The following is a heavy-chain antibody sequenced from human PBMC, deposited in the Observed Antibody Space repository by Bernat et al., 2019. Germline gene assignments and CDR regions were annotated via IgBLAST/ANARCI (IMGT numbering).Heavy chain of an antibody. D-gene: IGHD6-19*01. Sequence: VQLVESGGGLVQPGGSLRLSCAASALTFSTYNFNWVRQAPGKGLEWVAVVSYDGSHKYYPDSVKGRFTISRDNSKNTLYLQMDSLRPEDTAVYYCARDGRAYSSAWVYYYYYYMDVWGKGTTVTVSS. CDR2: VSYDGSHK. CDR1: ALTFSTYN. J-gene: IGHJ6*03. CDR3: ARDGRAYSSAWVYYYYYYMDV. V-gene: IGHV3-30*03.